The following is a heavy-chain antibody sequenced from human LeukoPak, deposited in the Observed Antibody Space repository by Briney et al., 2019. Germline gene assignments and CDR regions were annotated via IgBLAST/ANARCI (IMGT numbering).Heavy chain of an antibody. D-gene: IGHD6-6*01. CDR3: ERIESSIAARRYFDY. CDR2: IYYSGST. J-gene: IGHJ4*02. Sequence: KSSETLSLTGTVSGGSVSSGSYYWSWIRQPPGKGLEWIGYIYYSGSTNYNPSLKSRVTISVDTSKNQFSLKLSSVTAADTAVYYCERIESSIAARRYFDYWGQGTLVTVSS. CDR1: GGSVSSGSYY. V-gene: IGHV4-61*01.